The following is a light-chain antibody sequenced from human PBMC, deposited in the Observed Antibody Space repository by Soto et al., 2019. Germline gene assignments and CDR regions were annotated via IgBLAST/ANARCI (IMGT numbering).Light chain of an antibody. CDR2: SGY. CDR3: QQRYSWLRV. V-gene: IGKV3-11*01. J-gene: IGKJ1*01. CDR1: QSVSSS. Sequence: FVVTQSPDTLSLSPGETATLSCRASQSVSSSVACYQRKPGQSPRLVVYSGYKRSPGIPARFIGSGSGTDFTLTISSLESDDFAIYYCQQRYSWLRVFGPGTKVDI.